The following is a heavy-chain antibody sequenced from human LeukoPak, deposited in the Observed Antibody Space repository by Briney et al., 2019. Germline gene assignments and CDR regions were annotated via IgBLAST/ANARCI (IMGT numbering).Heavy chain of an antibody. J-gene: IGHJ6*02. V-gene: IGHV4-34*01. D-gene: IGHD6-19*01. CDR1: GGSFSGYY. CDR3: ARGQYSSGWGVSRYYYYGMDV. Sequence: SETLSLTCAVYGGSFSGYYWSWIRQPPGKGLEWIGEINHSGSTNYNPSLKSRVTISVDKSKNQFSLKLSSVTAADTAVYYCARGQYSSGWGVSRYYYYGMDVWGQGTTVTVSS. CDR2: INHSGST.